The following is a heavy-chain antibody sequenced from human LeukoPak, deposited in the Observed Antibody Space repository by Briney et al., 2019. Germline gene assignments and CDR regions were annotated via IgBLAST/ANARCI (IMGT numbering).Heavy chain of an antibody. J-gene: IGHJ5*02. CDR2: INPNSGGT. CDR3: ATDPRYRYGRYCSGGSCYPNWFDP. V-gene: IGHV1-2*02. CDR1: GYTFTGYY. Sequence: ASVKVSCKASGYTFTGYYMHWVRQAPGQGLEWMGWINPNSGGTNYAQKFQGRVTMTRDTSISTAYMELSRLRSEDTAVYYCATDPRYRYGRYCSGGSCYPNWFDPWGQGTLVTVSS. D-gene: IGHD2-15*01.